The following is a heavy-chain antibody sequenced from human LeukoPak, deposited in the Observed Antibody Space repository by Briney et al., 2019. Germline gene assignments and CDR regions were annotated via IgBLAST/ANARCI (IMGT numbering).Heavy chain of an antibody. CDR2: IYSGGST. CDR3: ARTYYDFWSGYSIHYGMDV. J-gene: IGHJ6*02. V-gene: IGHV3-53*01. CDR1: GFTFSSYA. Sequence: GGSLRLSCAASGFTFSSYAMSWVRQAPGKGLEWVSVIYSGGSTYYADSVKGRFTISRDNSKNTLYLQMNSLRAEDTAVHYCARTYYDFWSGYSIHYGMDVWGQGTTVTVSS. D-gene: IGHD3-3*01.